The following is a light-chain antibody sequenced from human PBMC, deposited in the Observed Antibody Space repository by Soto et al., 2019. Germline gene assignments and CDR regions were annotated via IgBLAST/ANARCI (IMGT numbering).Light chain of an antibody. CDR2: KAS. CDR1: RTISRW. CDR3: HQYNSNSWT. J-gene: IGKJ1*01. V-gene: IGKV1-5*03. Sequence: DIQMTQSPSTLSASVGDRVTITCRASRTISRWLAWYQQKPGKAPKVLIYKASSLESGVPSRFSGSESGTEFTLTISSLQPDDFATYYCHQYNSNSWTFGQGTKVEIK.